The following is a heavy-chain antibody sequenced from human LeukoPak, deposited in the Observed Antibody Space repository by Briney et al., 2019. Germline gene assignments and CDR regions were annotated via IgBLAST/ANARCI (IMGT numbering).Heavy chain of an antibody. CDR2: VWSDGNTK. J-gene: IGHJ6*02. V-gene: IGHV3-33*01. CDR1: GFNLSTYG. CDR3: GRGVGRASYYGMDV. Sequence: PGRSLRLSCAASGFNLSTYGMHWVRQAPGKGLEWVAVVWSDGNTKSYADSLKGRFTISRDTSKNTLYLQMNSLRAKDTAVYYCGRGVGRASYYGMDVWGQGTTVTVSS. D-gene: IGHD6-13*01.